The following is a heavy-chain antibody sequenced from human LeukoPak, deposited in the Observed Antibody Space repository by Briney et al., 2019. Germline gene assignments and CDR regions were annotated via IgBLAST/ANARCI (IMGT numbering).Heavy chain of an antibody. J-gene: IGHJ6*03. Sequence: SETLSLTCTVSGGSISDYYWSWIRQPTGKGLEWTGRIDTSGNTKYNPSLKSRVTRSLDTSKNQFSLEVMSVTAADTAVYYCARAASGDAVYYYGSGRRYYYYYMDVWGKGTTVTISS. V-gene: IGHV4-4*07. D-gene: IGHD3-10*01. CDR2: IDTSGNT. CDR3: ARAASGDAVYYYGSGRRYYYYYMDV. CDR1: GGSISDYY.